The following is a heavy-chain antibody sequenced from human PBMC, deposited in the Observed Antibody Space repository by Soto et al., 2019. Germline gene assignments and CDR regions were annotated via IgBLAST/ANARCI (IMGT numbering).Heavy chain of an antibody. CDR3: ARDVGDAYNPSLDY. CDR2: ISSSGSYI. Sequence: PGGSLRLSSAASGFTFSSYSMHWVRQAPGKGLEWVSTISSSGSYIYDADSVKGRFTISRDNAENSLYLQMNNLRADDTAVYYCARDVGDAYNPSLDYWGQGTLVTVSS. CDR1: GFTFSSYS. D-gene: IGHD1-1*01. V-gene: IGHV3-21*01. J-gene: IGHJ4*02.